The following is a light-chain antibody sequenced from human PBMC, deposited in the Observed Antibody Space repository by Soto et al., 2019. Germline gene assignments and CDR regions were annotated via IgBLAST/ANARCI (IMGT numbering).Light chain of an antibody. CDR1: QSFRGL. J-gene: IGKJ5*01. CDR3: QQRHMWPIT. CDR2: HAY. Sequence: EVVLTQSPVTLSLSPGERATLSCRASQSFRGLLAWYQQKPGQAPRLLIYHAYNRATGVPPRFSGSGSGTDFILTSSSLEPEDSAVYYCQQRHMWPITFGQGTRLEIK. V-gene: IGKV3-11*01.